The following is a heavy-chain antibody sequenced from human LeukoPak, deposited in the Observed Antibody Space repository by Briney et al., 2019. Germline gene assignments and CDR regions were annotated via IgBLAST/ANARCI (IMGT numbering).Heavy chain of an antibody. D-gene: IGHD6-13*01. CDR2: ISYDGTNK. J-gene: IGHJ4*02. V-gene: IGHV3-30*18. CDR3: AKDPDSGIAAAGTDDY. Sequence: GRSLRLSCAASGFTFRNYGMHWVRQAPGKGLEWVAGISYDGTNKYYADSVKGRFTVSRDNSKNTLYPQMNSLRAEDTAVYYCAKDPDSGIAAAGTDDYWGQGTLVTVSS. CDR1: GFTFRNYG.